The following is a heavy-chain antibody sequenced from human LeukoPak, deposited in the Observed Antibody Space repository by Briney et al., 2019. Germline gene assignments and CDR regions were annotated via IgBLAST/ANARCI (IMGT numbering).Heavy chain of an antibody. Sequence: SVKVSCKASGGTFSSYAISWVRQAPGQRLEWMGGIIPIFGTANYAQKFQGRVTITADESTSTAYMELSSLRSEDTAVYYCARLYCGGDCYSGGGYFDYWGQGTLVTVSS. J-gene: IGHJ4*02. CDR1: GGTFSSYA. D-gene: IGHD2-21*01. CDR2: IIPIFGTA. CDR3: ARLYCGGDCYSGGGYFDY. V-gene: IGHV1-69*01.